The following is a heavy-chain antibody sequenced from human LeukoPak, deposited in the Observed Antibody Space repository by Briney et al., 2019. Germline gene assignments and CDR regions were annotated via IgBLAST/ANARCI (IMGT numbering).Heavy chain of an antibody. V-gene: IGHV3-53*01. CDR2: IYSGGST. CDR3: ARETGGNWNRIDY. Sequence: GGSLRLSCAASGFTVSSNYVSWVRQAPGKGVEWVSVIYSGGSTYYADSVKGRFTISRDNSKNPLYLQMNSLRAEDTAVYYCARETGGNWNRIDYWGQGTLVTVSS. CDR1: GFTVSSNY. J-gene: IGHJ4*02. D-gene: IGHD1/OR15-1a*01.